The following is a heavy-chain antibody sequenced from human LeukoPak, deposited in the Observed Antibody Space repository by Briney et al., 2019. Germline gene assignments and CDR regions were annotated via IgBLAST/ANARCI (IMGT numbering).Heavy chain of an antibody. D-gene: IGHD5-12*01. CDR3: ARESGYSGCDVYYYGMDV. CDR1: GFTFSSYG. J-gene: IGHJ6*02. CDR2: IWYDGSNK. V-gene: IGHV3-33*01. Sequence: GGSLRLSCAASGFTFSSYGMHWVRQAPGKGLEWVAVIWYDGSNKYYADSVKGRFTISRDNSKNTLYLQMNSLRAEDTAVYYCARESGYSGCDVYYYGMDVWGQGTTVTVSS.